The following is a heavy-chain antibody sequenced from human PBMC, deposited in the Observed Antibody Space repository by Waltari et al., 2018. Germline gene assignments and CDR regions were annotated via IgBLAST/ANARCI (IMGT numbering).Heavy chain of an antibody. D-gene: IGHD6-19*01. V-gene: IGHV4-34*01. CDR1: GGSFSGYY. Sequence: QVQLQQWGAGLLKPSETLSLTCAVYGGSFSGYYWRWNRQHPGKGLEWIGEINHSGSTNYHPSLKSRVTISVDTSKNQFSLKLSSVTAADTAVYYCARGARAADPYSSGWGEVYWGQGTLVTVSS. J-gene: IGHJ4*02. CDR3: ARGARAADPYSSGWGEVY. CDR2: INHSGST.